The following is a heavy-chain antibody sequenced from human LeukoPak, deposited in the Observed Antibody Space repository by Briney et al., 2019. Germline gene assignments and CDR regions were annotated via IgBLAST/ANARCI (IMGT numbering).Heavy chain of an antibody. J-gene: IGHJ5*02. D-gene: IGHD3-3*01. CDR3: ATFTHRRDSGLQVTIFGPTGFDP. V-gene: IGHV1-24*01. Sequence: ASVKVSCKVSGCTLTELSMHWVRQAPGKGLEWMGGFDPEDGETIYAQKFQGRVTMTEDTSTDTAYMELSSLRSEDTAVYYCATFTHRRDSGLQVTIFGPTGFDPWGQGTLVTVSS. CDR2: FDPEDGET. CDR1: GCTLTELS.